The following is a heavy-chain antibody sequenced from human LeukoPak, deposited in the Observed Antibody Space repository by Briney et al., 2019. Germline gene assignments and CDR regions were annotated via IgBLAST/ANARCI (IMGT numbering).Heavy chain of an antibody. V-gene: IGHV3-21*01. CDR2: ISSGSSYI. CDR3: VKAGGGSGSYFDY. J-gene: IGHJ4*02. CDR1: GFTFSSYS. D-gene: IGHD3-10*01. Sequence: GGSLRLSCAASGFTFSSYSMNWVRQAPGKGLEWVSSISSGSSYIYYADSVKGRFTISRDNAKNSLYLQMNSLRAEDTAVYYCVKAGGGSGSYFDYWGQGTLVTVSS.